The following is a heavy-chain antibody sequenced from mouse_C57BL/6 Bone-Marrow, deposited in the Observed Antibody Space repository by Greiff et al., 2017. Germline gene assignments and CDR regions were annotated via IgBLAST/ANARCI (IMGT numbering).Heavy chain of an antibody. Sequence: QVTLKESGPGLLQPSQTLSLSCTFSGFSLSTFGMGVGWLRQPSGMGLEWLAHIWWDDAKYYNPALKSRLTISKDTSKNQLFLKISNVDTADTATYYCALYSFYAMDYWGQGTSVTVSS. CDR3: ALYSFYAMDY. J-gene: IGHJ4*01. CDR1: GFSLSTFGMG. V-gene: IGHV8-8*01. CDR2: IWWDDAK. D-gene: IGHD2-12*01.